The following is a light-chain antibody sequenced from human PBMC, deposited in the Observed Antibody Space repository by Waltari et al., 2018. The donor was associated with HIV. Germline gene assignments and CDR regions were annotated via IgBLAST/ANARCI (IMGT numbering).Light chain of an antibody. CDR3: SSYGRDISQA. CDR1: ADDVGGYNH. V-gene: IGLV2-14*03. CDR2: RVT. Sequence: QSALTQPASVSGSLGQSLTTTCKGSADDVGGYNHVSWYQQRPSSARKLLIYRVTQRPSGSSNRFSASKSGNTASLTIAGLRTEDEGDYFCSSYGRDISQAFGGGTRVTV. J-gene: IGLJ3*02.